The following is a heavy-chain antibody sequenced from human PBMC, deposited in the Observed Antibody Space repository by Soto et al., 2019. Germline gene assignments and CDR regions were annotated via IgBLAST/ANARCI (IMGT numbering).Heavy chain of an antibody. Sequence: GGSLRLSCAASGFTFSSYGMHWVRQAPGKGLEWVAVISYDGSNKYYADSVKGRFTISRDNSKNTLYLQMNRLRAEDTAVYYCAKLGVKYSSYYYYGMDVWGQGPTVNVSS. D-gene: IGHD6-6*01. J-gene: IGHJ6*02. CDR1: GFTFSSYG. V-gene: IGHV3-30*18. CDR3: AKLGVKYSSYYYYGMDV. CDR2: ISYDGSNK.